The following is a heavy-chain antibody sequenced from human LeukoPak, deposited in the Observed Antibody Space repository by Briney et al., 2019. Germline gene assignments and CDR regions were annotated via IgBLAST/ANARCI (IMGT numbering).Heavy chain of an antibody. Sequence: SETPCLTCAVYVGSFRGDYWSCSPERPGEGVEWVGEINHSGSTNYHPSLKSRVTISVDTSKNQFSLQLSSVTAADTAVYYCARRPSRYFHPYYMDVWGKGTTVTVSS. V-gene: IGHV4-34*01. J-gene: IGHJ6*03. D-gene: IGHD3-9*01. CDR2: INHSGST. CDR3: ARRPSRYFHPYYMDV. CDR1: VGSFRGDY.